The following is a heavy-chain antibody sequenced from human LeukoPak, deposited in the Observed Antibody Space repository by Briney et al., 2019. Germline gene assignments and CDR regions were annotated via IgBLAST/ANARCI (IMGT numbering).Heavy chain of an antibody. Sequence: PGRSLRLSCAASGFTFSSYGMHWVRQAPGKGLEWVAVISYDGGNKYYADSVKGRFTISRDNSKNTLYLQMNSLRAEDTAVYYCAKERGRSVGDYWGQGTLVTVSS. D-gene: IGHD3-3*01. CDR1: GFTFSSYG. J-gene: IGHJ4*02. CDR2: ISYDGGNK. V-gene: IGHV3-30*18. CDR3: AKERGRSVGDY.